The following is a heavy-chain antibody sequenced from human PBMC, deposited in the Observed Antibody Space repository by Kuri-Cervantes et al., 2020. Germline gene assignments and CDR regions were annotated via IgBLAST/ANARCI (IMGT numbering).Heavy chain of an antibody. CDR1: GGSFSGYY. J-gene: IGHJ6*02. Sequence: SESLSLTCAVYGGSFSGYYWSWIRQPPGKGLEWIGEINHSGSNNYNPSLKSRVTISVDTSKNQFSLKLSSVTAADTAVYYCARGPRFYYYGMDVWGQGTTVTVSS. CDR3: ARGPRFYYYGMDV. CDR2: INHSGSN. D-gene: IGHD3-16*01. V-gene: IGHV4-34*01.